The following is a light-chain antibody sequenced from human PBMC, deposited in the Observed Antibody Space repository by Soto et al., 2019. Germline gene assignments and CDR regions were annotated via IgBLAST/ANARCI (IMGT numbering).Light chain of an antibody. Sequence: EIVMTQSPATLSVSPGERATLSCRASQSVSSNLAWYQQKPGQAPRLLSYGASTSATGIPASFSGSVSGTEFTLTISSLQSEDFAVYYCQQYNNWPRTFGQGTKVDIK. CDR3: QQYNNWPRT. J-gene: IGKJ1*01. CDR2: GAS. V-gene: IGKV3-15*01. CDR1: QSVSSN.